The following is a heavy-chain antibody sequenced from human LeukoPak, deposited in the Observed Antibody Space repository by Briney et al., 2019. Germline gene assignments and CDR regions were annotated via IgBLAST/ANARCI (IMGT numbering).Heavy chain of an antibody. CDR3: ARDLARRYYYYYMDV. V-gene: IGHV3-30*02. Sequence: PGGSLRLSCAASGFTFSSYGMHWVRQAPGKGLEWVAFIRYDGSNKHYADSVKGRFTISRDNSKNMLYLQMNSLRSDDTAVYYCARDLARRYYYYYMDVWGKGTTVTVSS. CDR1: GFTFSSYG. D-gene: IGHD3-3*02. J-gene: IGHJ6*03. CDR2: IRYDGSNK.